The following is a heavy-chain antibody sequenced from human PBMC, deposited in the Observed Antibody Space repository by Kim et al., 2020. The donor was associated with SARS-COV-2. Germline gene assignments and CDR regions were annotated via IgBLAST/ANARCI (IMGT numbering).Heavy chain of an antibody. CDR3: ARGQGLITMIVVVVGAFDD. Sequence: SETLSLTCTVSGGSISSGGYYWSWIRQHPGKGLEWIGYIYYSGSIYYNPSLKSRVTISVDTSKNQFSLKLSSVTAADTAVYYCARGQGLITMIVVVVGAFDDWGQGTLVTVSS. CDR2: IYYSGSI. V-gene: IGHV4-31*03. D-gene: IGHD3-22*01. J-gene: IGHJ4*02. CDR1: GGSISSGGYY.